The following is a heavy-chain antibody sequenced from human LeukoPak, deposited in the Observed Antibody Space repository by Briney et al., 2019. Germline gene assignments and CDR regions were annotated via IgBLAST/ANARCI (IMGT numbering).Heavy chain of an antibody. D-gene: IGHD6-13*01. CDR1: GFTFSSYG. V-gene: IGHV3-30*18. CDR2: ISYDGSNK. Sequence: HPGRSLRLSCAASGFTFSSYGMHWVRQAPGKGLEWVAVISYDGSNKYYADSVKGRFTISRDNSKNTLYLQMNSLRAEDTAVYYCAKASGWRALGAAAGHFDYWGQGTLVTVSS. CDR3: AKASGWRALGAAAGHFDY. J-gene: IGHJ4*02.